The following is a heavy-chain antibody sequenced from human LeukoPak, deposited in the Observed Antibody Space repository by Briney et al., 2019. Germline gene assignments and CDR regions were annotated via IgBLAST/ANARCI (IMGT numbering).Heavy chain of an antibody. J-gene: IGHJ3*02. Sequence: GGSLRLSCAAYGFTFSSYAMSWVRQAPGKGLEWVSAISGSGGSTYYADSVKGRFTISRDNSKNTLYLQMNSLRAEDTAVYYCAKDLGGYYYDSSGYFPDAFDIWGQGTMVTVSS. D-gene: IGHD3-22*01. CDR2: ISGSGGST. CDR1: GFTFSSYA. V-gene: IGHV3-23*01. CDR3: AKDLGGYYYDSSGYFPDAFDI.